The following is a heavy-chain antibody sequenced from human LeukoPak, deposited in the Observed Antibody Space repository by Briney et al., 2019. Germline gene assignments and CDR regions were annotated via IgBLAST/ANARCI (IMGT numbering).Heavy chain of an antibody. V-gene: IGHV5-51*01. CDR1: GYSSTSYW. Sequence: GESLKISCKGSGYSSTSYWIGGVRPMPRKGLEWVGIIYPGDSDTRYSPSFQGPVTTSAAKTTSTAYPQWSALKASHTAMYYSARCGGGGSDFDYWGQGTLVTVSS. CDR3: ARCGGGGSDFDY. J-gene: IGHJ4*02. CDR2: IYPGDSDT. D-gene: IGHD3-16*01.